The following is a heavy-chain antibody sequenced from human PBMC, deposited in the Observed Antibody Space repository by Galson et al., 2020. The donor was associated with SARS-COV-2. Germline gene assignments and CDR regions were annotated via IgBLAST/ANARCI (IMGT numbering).Heavy chain of an antibody. Sequence: GESLKISCAASGLTFSSYWMHWVRQAPGKGLVWVSRINSDGSSTSYADSVKGRFTISRDNAKNTLYLQMNSLRAEDTAVYYCATVTFDYWGQGTLVTVSS. V-gene: IGHV3-74*01. CDR1: GLTFSSYW. D-gene: IGHD4-17*01. CDR3: ATVTFDY. CDR2: INSDGSST. J-gene: IGHJ4*02.